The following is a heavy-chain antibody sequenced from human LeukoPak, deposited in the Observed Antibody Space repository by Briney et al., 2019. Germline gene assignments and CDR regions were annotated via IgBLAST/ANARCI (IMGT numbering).Heavy chain of an antibody. CDR3: ARDLPHYYDSSGRDY. CDR1: GYTFTGYY. V-gene: IGHV1-2*06. D-gene: IGHD3-22*01. Sequence: AXVKVSCKASGYTFTGYYMNWVRQAPGQGREWMGRINPNSGGTNYAQKFQGRVTMTRDTSISTAYMELSRLRSDDTAVYYCARDLPHYYDSSGRDYWGQGTLVTVSS. J-gene: IGHJ4*02. CDR2: INPNSGGT.